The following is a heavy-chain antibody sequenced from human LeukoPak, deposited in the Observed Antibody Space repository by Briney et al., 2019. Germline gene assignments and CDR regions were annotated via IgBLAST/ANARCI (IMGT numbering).Heavy chain of an antibody. V-gene: IGHV4-34*01. Sequence: SETLSLTCAVCGGSFSGYHWSGIRQPPGRGLVWRGDIKHSQTTNYNPSLQSRDTISVDTSKHHFSPKLSAVAAGDTAVYCCASIHSTSRCCYYYMDVRRKGANVTDS. CDR3: ASIHSTSRCCYYYMDV. CDR1: GGSFSGYH. J-gene: IGHJ6*03. D-gene: IGHD2-15*01. CDR2: IKHSQTT.